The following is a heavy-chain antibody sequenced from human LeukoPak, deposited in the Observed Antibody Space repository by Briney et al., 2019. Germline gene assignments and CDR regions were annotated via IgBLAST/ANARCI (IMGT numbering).Heavy chain of an antibody. CDR1: GGSISSYY. CDR2: IYYSGST. CDR3: ARDGQKKGGIVAERGAFDI. V-gene: IGHV4-30-4*08. J-gene: IGHJ3*02. Sequence: TLSLTCTVSGGSISSYYWNWIRQPPGKGLEWIGYIYYSGSTYYNPSLKSRVTISVDTSKNQFSLKLSSVTAADTAVYYCARDGQKKGGIVAERGAFDIWGQGTMVTVSS. D-gene: IGHD6-25*01.